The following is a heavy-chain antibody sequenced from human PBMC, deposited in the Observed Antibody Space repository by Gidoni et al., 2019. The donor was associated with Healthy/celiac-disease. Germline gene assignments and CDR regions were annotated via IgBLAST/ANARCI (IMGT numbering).Heavy chain of an antibody. CDR3: ARYDSSGYSNVWYAFDI. Sequence: QVQLQESGPGLVKPSETLSLTCTVSGGSISSYYWSWIRPPPGKGLEWIGYIYYSGSTNYNPSLKSRVTISVDTSKNQFSLKLSSVTAADTAVYYCARYDSSGYSNVWYAFDIWGQGTMVTVSS. D-gene: IGHD3-22*01. CDR2: IYYSGST. J-gene: IGHJ3*02. CDR1: GGSISSYY. V-gene: IGHV4-59*01.